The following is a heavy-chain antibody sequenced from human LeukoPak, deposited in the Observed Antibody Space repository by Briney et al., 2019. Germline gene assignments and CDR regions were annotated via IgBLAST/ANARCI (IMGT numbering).Heavy chain of an antibody. D-gene: IGHD3-3*01. J-gene: IGHJ4*02. Sequence: SETLSLTCTVSGGSISSYYWSWIRQPPGKGLEWIGYIYYSGSTNYNPSLKSRVSISVDTSKNQFSLKLSSVTAADTAVYYCARELTIFGVVIPVFDYWGQGTLVTVSS. CDR1: GGSISSYY. V-gene: IGHV4-59*01. CDR3: ARELTIFGVVIPVFDY. CDR2: IYYSGST.